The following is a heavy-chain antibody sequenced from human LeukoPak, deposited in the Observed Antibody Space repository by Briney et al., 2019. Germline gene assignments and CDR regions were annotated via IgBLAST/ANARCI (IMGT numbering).Heavy chain of an antibody. CDR3: ARGDSSSYYSNAFDI. D-gene: IGHD3-22*01. CDR2: IYYSGST. CDR1: GGSISSGGYY. Sequence: SQTLSLTCTVSGGSISSGGYYWSWIRQHPGKGLEWIGYIYYSGSTYYNPSLKSRVTISVDTSKNQFSLKLSSVTAADTAVYYCARGDSSSYYSNAFDIWGQGTMVTVSS. J-gene: IGHJ3*02. V-gene: IGHV4-31*03.